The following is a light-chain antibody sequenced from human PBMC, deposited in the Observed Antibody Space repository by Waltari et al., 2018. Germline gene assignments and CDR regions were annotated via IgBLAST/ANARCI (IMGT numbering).Light chain of an antibody. CDR1: KPDDTY. J-gene: IGLJ1*01. CDR2: QDS. Sequence: SYELPQPPSVSVSPGQTATIPCPANKPDDTYVCWYQQKPGQSPVLVIYQDSKRPPGIPELFSGSNSGNTATLTISGTQPLDEADYYCQTWDDTTVFGSGTRISVL. V-gene: IGLV3-1*01. CDR3: QTWDDTTV.